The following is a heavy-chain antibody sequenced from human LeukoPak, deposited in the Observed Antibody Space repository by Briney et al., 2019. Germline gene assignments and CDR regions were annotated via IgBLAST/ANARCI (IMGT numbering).Heavy chain of an antibody. CDR1: GFNVDDYA. CDR3: AKDVSLGYCSGGSCSAHFDH. CDR2: CCWNRRTL. V-gene: IGHV3-9*03. J-gene: IGHJ4*02. D-gene: IGHD2-15*01. Sequence: GGSLRVSCAAAGFNVDDYARHWVVPAPGKVLDELSQCCWNRRTLDYTNTVKGRFTISRDNAKNSLYLQMNSLRAEDMALYYCAKDVSLGYCSGGSCSAHFDHWGQGTLVTVSS.